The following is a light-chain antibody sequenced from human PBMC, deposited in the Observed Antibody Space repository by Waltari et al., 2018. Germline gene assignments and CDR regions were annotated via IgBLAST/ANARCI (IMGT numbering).Light chain of an antibody. CDR3: QHLNGYPVT. CDR2: ASS. Sequence: DIQLTQSPSFLSASVGDRVTITCRASQGINSYLAWYQQKPGRAPKLLIYASSTLQSVVPSRFSGSESGTEFTLTISSLQPEDFATYYCQHLNGYPVTFGGGTKVGIK. CDR1: QGINSY. J-gene: IGKJ4*01. V-gene: IGKV1-9*01.